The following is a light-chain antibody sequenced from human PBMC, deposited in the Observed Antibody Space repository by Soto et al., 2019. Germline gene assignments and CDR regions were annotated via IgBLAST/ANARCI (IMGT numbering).Light chain of an antibody. Sequence: QSVLTQPPSVSAAPGQKVTISCSGSSSNIGSNYVSWYQQLPGTAPKLLIYDNNKRPSGIPDRFSGSKSGTSATLGITGLQTGDEADYYCATWDVIRSEHEHVVFGGGTQLTVL. V-gene: IGLV1-51*01. CDR3: ATWDVIRSEHEHVV. CDR2: DNN. J-gene: IGLJ2*01. CDR1: SSNIGSNY.